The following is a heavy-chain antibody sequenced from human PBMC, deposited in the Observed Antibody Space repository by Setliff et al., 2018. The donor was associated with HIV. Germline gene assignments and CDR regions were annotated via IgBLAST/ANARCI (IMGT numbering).Heavy chain of an antibody. D-gene: IGHD6-13*01. CDR1: GGSIGSTDYY. CDR2: IDYSGNT. CDR3: ARENSSWYWAYYYYGMDV. Sequence: SETLSLTCTVSGGSIGSTDYYWGWIRQPPGKGLEWIGTIDYSGNTYYNPSLKSRVTISVDTSKNQFSLKLSSVTAADTAVYYCARENSSWYWAYYYYGMDVWGQGTTVTVSS. J-gene: IGHJ6*02. V-gene: IGHV4-39*07.